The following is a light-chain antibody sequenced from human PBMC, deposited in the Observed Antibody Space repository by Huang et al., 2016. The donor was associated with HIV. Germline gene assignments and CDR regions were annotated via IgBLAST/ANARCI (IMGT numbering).Light chain of an antibody. CDR2: GAF. J-gene: IGKJ1*01. Sequence: EVLMTQIPVTLSVSPGERATLSCRASQTITNTLAWYQQKPGQPPRVLFYGAFSRASGVPARFSASGSGTEFTLTISNLQSEDFAVYYCQQYSDWPRTFGQGTKVEIQ. CDR1: QTITNT. CDR3: QQYSDWPRT. V-gene: IGKV3-15*01.